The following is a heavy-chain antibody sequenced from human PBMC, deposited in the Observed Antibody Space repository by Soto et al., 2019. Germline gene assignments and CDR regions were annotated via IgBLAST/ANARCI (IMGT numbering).Heavy chain of an antibody. CDR3: ARDGAYSSSWYVDY. CDR2: ISYDGSNK. V-gene: IGHV3-30-3*01. Sequence: PGGSLRLSCAASGFTFSSYAMHWVRQAPGKGLEWVAVISYDGSNKYYADSVKGRFTISRDNSKNTLYLQMNSLRAEDTAVYYCARDGAYSSSWYVDYWGQGTLVTVSS. CDR1: GFTFSSYA. D-gene: IGHD6-13*01. J-gene: IGHJ4*02.